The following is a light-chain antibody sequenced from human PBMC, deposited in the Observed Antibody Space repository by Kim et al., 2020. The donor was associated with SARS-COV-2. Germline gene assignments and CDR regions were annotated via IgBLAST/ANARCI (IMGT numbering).Light chain of an antibody. CDR2: YDS. CDR1: NIGSKS. CDR3: QVWDSSSDHPYV. J-gene: IGLJ1*01. V-gene: IGLV3-21*04. Sequence: SYELTQPPSVSVAPGKTARITCGGNNIGSKSVHWYQQKPGQAPVLVIYYDSDRPSGIPERFSGSNSGNTATLTISRVEAGDEADYHCQVWDSSSDHPYVF.